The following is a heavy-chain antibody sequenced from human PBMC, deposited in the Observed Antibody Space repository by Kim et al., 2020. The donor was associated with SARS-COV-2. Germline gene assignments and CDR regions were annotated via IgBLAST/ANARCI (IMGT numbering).Heavy chain of an antibody. Sequence: SVKVSCKASGGTFSSYAISWVRQAPGQGLEWMGGIIPIFGTANYAQKFQGRVTITADESTSTAYMELSSLRSEDTAVYYCARDHDYGGNSISGDYYYYGMDVWGQGTTVTVSS. D-gene: IGHD4-17*01. J-gene: IGHJ6*02. CDR1: GGTFSSYA. CDR2: IIPIFGTA. CDR3: ARDHDYGGNSISGDYYYYGMDV. V-gene: IGHV1-69*13.